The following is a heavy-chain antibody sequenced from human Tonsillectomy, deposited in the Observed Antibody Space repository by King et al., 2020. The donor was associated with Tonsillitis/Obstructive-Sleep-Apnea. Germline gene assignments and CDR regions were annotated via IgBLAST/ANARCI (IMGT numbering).Heavy chain of an antibody. J-gene: IGHJ4*02. CDR3: ARVEYCSGGSCYSIDY. D-gene: IGHD2-15*01. V-gene: IGHV3-72*01. CDR2: TRNKANSYTT. CDR1: GFTFSDHY. Sequence: VQLVESGGGLVQPGGSLRLSCAASGFTFSDHYMDWVRQAPGKGLEWVGRTRNKANSYTTEYAASAKGRFTISRDDSKNSLYLQMNSLKTEDTAVYYCARVEYCSGGSCYSIDYWGQGTLVTVSS.